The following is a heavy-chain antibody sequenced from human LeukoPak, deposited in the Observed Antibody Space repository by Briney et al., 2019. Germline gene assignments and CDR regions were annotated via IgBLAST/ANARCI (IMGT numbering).Heavy chain of an antibody. CDR2: ISGSGGST. CDR1: GFTFSTYA. CDR3: ARGYDFWSGYRKPNSFDY. V-gene: IGHV3-23*01. D-gene: IGHD3-3*01. J-gene: IGHJ4*02. Sequence: GGSLRLSCAASGFTFSTYAMSWVRQAPGKGLEWVSAISGSGGSTYYADSVKGRFTISRDNAKNSLYLQMNSLRAEDTAVYYCARGYDFWSGYRKPNSFDYWGQGTLVTVSS.